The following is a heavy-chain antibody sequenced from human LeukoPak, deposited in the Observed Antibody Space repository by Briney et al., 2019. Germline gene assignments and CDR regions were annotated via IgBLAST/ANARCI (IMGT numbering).Heavy chain of an antibody. V-gene: IGHV3-53*01. Sequence: GGSLRLSCAASGFIVSNNYMNWVRQAPGKGLEWVSIIYSGGGTYYADSVKGRFTISRDNSKNTLYLQMNSPRADDTAVYYCARGCYYERSGYCPFDYWGPGTLVTVSS. CDR3: ARGCYYERSGYCPFDY. J-gene: IGHJ4*02. CDR1: GFIVSNNY. D-gene: IGHD3-22*01. CDR2: IYSGGGT.